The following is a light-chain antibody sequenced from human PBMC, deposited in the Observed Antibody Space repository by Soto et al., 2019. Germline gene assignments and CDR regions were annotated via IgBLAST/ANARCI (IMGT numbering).Light chain of an antibody. J-gene: IGKJ4*01. CDR3: QHYGGAPLT. CDR2: GAS. V-gene: IGKV3-20*01. CDR1: QNFYSTN. Sequence: EIVLKHSQGTLSLSPCERATLSLSASQNFYSTNLAWYQQKPGQAPRLLMYGASSRATGIPDRFSGSGSGTDFTLTISRLEPEDFAVYYCQHYGGAPLTFGGGTKVDI.